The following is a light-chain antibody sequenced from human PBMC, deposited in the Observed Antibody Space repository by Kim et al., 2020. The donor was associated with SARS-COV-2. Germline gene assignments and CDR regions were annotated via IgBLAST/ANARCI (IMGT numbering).Light chain of an antibody. V-gene: IGKV1-5*03. CDR1: QSISTW. J-gene: IGKJ1*01. CDR3: QQYNSYSGT. Sequence: ASVGDRVTITCRASQSISTWLAWYQQKPGKAPKFLIYKASNLESGVPSRFSGSGSGTEFTLTISSLQPDDFATYYCQQYNSYSGTFGQGTKVDIK. CDR2: KAS.